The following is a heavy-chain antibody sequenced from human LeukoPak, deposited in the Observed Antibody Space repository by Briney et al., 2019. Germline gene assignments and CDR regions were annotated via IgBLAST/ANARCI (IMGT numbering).Heavy chain of an antibody. CDR2: INPNSGGT. D-gene: IGHD2-21*01. CDR1: GYTFTGYY. V-gene: IGHV1-2*02. J-gene: IGHJ3*02. CDR3: ARETAAYCGGDCSPGAFDI. Sequence: GASVKVSCKASGYTFTGYYMHWVRQAPGQGLEWMGWINPNSGGTNYAQKFQGRVTMTRDTSISTAYMELSRLRSDDTAVYYCARETAAYCGGDCSPGAFDIWGQGTMVTVSS.